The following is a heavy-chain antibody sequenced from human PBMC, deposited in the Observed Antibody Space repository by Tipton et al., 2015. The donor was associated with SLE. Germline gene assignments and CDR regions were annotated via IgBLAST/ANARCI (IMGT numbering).Heavy chain of an antibody. Sequence: SLRLSCAASGFTFSSYGMHWVRQAPGKGLEWVAVIWHDGSNKYYADSVKGRFTISRDNSKNTLYLQMNSLRAEDTAVYYCAKDGAGYSSGWYGGYYYGMDVWGQGTTVTGSS. V-gene: IGHV3-33*06. J-gene: IGHJ6*02. D-gene: IGHD6-19*01. CDR3: AKDGAGYSSGWYGGYYYGMDV. CDR1: GFTFSSYG. CDR2: IWHDGSNK.